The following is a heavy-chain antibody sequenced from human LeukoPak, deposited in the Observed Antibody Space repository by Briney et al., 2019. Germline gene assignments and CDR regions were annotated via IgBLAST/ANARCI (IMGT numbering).Heavy chain of an antibody. J-gene: IGHJ4*02. CDR1: GDSVSSNSAG. Sequence: SQTLSLTCAISGDSVSSNSAGWNWVRQSPSRGLEWLGRTNYRAKWYNDYAVSLKSRITTNPDTSKNQFSLQLNSVTPEDTAVYYCARYFWSAGIFDYWGQGTLVTASS. CDR2: TNYRAKWYN. CDR3: ARYFWSAGIFDY. D-gene: IGHD3-3*01. V-gene: IGHV6-1*01.